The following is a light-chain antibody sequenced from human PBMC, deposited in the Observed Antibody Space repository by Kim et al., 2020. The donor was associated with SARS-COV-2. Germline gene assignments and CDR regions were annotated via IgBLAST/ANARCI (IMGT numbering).Light chain of an antibody. CDR1: TGAVTRGHF. CDR3: LLFYSGPRV. V-gene: IGLV7-46*01. J-gene: IGLJ3*02. Sequence: GGTVTLPCASSTGAVTRGHFPSWFQQKPGQAPTTLIYDTNNKHSLTPARFSGSLLGDKAALTLSGAQPEDEADYYCLLFYSGPRVFGGGTQLDRP. CDR2: DTN.